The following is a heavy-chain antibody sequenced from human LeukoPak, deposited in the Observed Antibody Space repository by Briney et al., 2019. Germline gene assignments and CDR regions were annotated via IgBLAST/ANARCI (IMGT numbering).Heavy chain of an antibody. J-gene: IGHJ4*02. CDR2: ICYSGST. D-gene: IGHD1-14*01. Sequence: SETLSLTCTVSGGSISSSSYYWGWIRQPPGKGLEWIGSICYSGSTYYNPSLKSRVTISVDTSKNQFSLKLSSVTAADTAVYYCARNRITRPFDYWGQGTLVTVSS. V-gene: IGHV4-39*01. CDR1: GGSISSSSYY. CDR3: ARNRITRPFDY.